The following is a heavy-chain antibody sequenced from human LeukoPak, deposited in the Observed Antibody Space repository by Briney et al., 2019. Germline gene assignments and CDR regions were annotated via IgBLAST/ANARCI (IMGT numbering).Heavy chain of an antibody. CDR2: TNPNSGGT. J-gene: IGHJ4*02. V-gene: IGHV1-2*02. CDR3: ARDVYSSGWYPLGY. Sequence: ASVKVSCKASGYTFTGYYMHWVRQAPGQGLEWMGWTNPNSGGTNYAQKFQGRVTMTRDTSISTAYMELSRLRSDDTAVYYCARDVYSSGWYPLGYWGQGTLVTVSS. CDR1: GYTFTGYY. D-gene: IGHD6-19*01.